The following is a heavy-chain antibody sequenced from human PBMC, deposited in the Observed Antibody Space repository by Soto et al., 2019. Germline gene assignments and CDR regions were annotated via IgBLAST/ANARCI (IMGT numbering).Heavy chain of an antibody. Sequence: PSETLSLTCAVYGGSFSGYYWSWIRQPPGKGLEWIGEINHSGSTNYNPSLKSRVTISVDTSKNQFSLKLSSVTAADTAVYYCARGDFWSASGYFYFDYWGQGTLVTVSS. V-gene: IGHV4-34*01. CDR3: ARGDFWSASGYFYFDY. D-gene: IGHD3-3*01. CDR2: INHSGST. J-gene: IGHJ4*02. CDR1: GGSFSGYY.